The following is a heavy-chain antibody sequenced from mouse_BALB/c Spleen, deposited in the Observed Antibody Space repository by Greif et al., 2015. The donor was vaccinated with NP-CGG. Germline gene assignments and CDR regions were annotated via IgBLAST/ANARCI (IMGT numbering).Heavy chain of an antibody. CDR3: ARWDWYFDV. CDR1: GFNIKDTY. Sequence: EVKLVESGAELVKPGASVKLSCTASGFNIKDTYMHWVKQRPEQGLEWIGRIDPANGNTKYDPRFQGKATITADTSSNTAYLQLSSLTSEDTAVYYCARWDWYFDVWGAGTTVTVSS. CDR2: IDPANGNT. V-gene: IGHV14-3*02. J-gene: IGHJ1*01.